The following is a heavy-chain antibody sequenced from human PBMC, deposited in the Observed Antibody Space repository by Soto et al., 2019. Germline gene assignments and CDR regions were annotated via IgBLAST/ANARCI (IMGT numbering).Heavy chain of an antibody. Sequence: SETLSLTCTVSGGSISSGDYYWSWIRQPPGKGLEWIGYIYYSGSTYYNPSLKSRVTISVDTSKNQFSLKLGSVTAADTAVYYCARTSGFSSSWYFFRYAFDIRGQRTMVTGSS. CDR1: GGSISSGDYY. CDR2: IYYSGST. D-gene: IGHD6-13*01. CDR3: ARTSGFSSSWYFFRYAFDI. V-gene: IGHV4-30-4*01. J-gene: IGHJ3*02.